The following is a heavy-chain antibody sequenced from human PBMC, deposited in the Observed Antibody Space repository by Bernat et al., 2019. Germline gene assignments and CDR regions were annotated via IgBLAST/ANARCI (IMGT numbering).Heavy chain of an antibody. D-gene: IGHD6-13*01. J-gene: IGHJ4*02. CDR2: IKQDGSEN. CDR3: ARIAAALRGFDY. Sequence: EVQLVESGGGLVQPGGSLRLSCAASGFTFSSYWMSWVRQAPGKGLEWVANIKQDGSENYYVGSVKGRFTISRDNAKNSRYLQMNSLRAEDTAVYYCARIAAALRGFDYWGQGTLVTVSS. V-gene: IGHV3-7*01. CDR1: GFTFSSYW.